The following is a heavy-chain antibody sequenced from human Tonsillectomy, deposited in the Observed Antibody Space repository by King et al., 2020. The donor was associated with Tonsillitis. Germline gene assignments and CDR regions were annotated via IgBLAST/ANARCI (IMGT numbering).Heavy chain of an antibody. V-gene: IGHV3-23*04. CDR3: AKDLWSKQQLPYYFDY. Sequence: QLVQSGGGLVQPGGSLRLSCAASGFTFSSYAMSWVRQAPGKGLEWVSAISGSGGSTYYADSVKGRFTISRDNSKNTLYLQMNSLRAEDTAVFYCAKDLWSKQQLPYYFDYWGQGTLVTVSA. CDR1: GFTFSSYA. D-gene: IGHD6-13*01. CDR2: ISGSGGST. J-gene: IGHJ4*02.